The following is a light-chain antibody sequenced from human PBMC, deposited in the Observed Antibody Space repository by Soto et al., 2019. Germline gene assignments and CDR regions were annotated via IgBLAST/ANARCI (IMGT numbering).Light chain of an antibody. J-gene: IGLJ2*01. CDR1: SSDVGGYNY. CDR3: SSYTSSSTLGV. Sequence: QSVLTQPASVSGSPGQSITISCTGTSSDVGGYNYVSWYQQHPGKAPKLMIYDVSNRPSGVANRFSGSKSGNTASLTSSGLQAEDEADYYCSSYTSSSTLGVFGGGTKLPVL. CDR2: DVS. V-gene: IGLV2-14*01.